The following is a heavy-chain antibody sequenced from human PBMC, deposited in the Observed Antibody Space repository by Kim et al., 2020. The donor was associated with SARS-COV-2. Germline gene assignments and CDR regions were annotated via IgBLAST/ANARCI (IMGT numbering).Heavy chain of an antibody. CDR2: ISYDGSNK. J-gene: IGHJ4*02. D-gene: IGHD6-19*01. CDR3: ARDYSSGWSQIPFFDY. CDR1: GFTFSSYA. Sequence: GGSLRLSCAASGFTFSSYAMHWVRQAPGKGLEWVAVISYDGSNKYYADSVKGRFTISRDNSKNTLYLQMNSLRAEDTAVYYCARDYSSGWSQIPFFDYWGQGTLVTVSS. V-gene: IGHV3-30*04.